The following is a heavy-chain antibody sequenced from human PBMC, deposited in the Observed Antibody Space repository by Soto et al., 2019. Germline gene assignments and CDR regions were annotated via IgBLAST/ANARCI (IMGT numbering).Heavy chain of an antibody. CDR1: GFTFIAFG. Sequence: GGSLRLSCAASGFTFIAFGLHWVRQAPGKGLEWVAYTSFDGRIKYYADSVRGRFTISRDNSKKTLDLQIDNLRVEDTAVYYCVRDRDGGTYTFFDFWGQGTLVTVSS. CDR2: TSFDGRIK. V-gene: IGHV3-30-3*01. J-gene: IGHJ4*02. CDR3: VRDRDGGTYTFFDF. D-gene: IGHD1-26*01.